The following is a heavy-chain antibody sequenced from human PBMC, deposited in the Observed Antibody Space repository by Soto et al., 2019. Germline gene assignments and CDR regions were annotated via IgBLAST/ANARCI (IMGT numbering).Heavy chain of an antibody. CDR1: GFTFTSSA. J-gene: IGHJ3*02. CDR2: IVVGSGNT. CDR3: AAEKHCISTSCNGDFNAFDI. V-gene: IGHV1-58*01. D-gene: IGHD2-2*01. Sequence: ASVKVSCKASGFTFTSSAVQWVRQARGQRLEWIGWIVVGSGNTNYAQKFQERVTITRDMSTSTAYMELSSLRSEDTAVYYCAAEKHCISTSCNGDFNAFDIWGQGTMVTVS.